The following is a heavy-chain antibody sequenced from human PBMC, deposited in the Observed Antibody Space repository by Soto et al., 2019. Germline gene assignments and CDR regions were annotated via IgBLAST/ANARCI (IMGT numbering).Heavy chain of an antibody. J-gene: IGHJ5*02. D-gene: IGHD3-3*01. Sequence: ASVKVCCKASGYTFTSYGISWVRQAPGQGLEWMGWISAYNGNTNYAQKLQGRVTMTTDTSTSTAYMELRSLRSDDTAVYYCAREYRVWSGSNWFDPWGQGTLVTVSS. CDR3: AREYRVWSGSNWFDP. CDR2: ISAYNGNT. V-gene: IGHV1-18*04. CDR1: GYTFTSYG.